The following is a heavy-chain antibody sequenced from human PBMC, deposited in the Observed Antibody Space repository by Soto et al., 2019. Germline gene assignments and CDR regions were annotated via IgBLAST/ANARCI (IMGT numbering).Heavy chain of an antibody. CDR2: IYATGTT. CDR1: GASISCFY. CDR3: VRDGTKTVRDWFDP. J-gene: IGHJ5*02. Sequence: PSETLSLTCTVSGASISCFYWSWIRKSAGKGLEWIGRIYATGTTDYNPSLKSRVMMSVDTSKKQFSLKLRSVTAADTAVYYCVRDGTKTVRDWFDPWGQG. D-gene: IGHD1-1*01. V-gene: IGHV4-4*07.